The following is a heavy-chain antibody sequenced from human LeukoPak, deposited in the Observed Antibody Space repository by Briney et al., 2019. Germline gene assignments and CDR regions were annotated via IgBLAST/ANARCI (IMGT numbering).Heavy chain of an antibody. D-gene: IGHD2-15*01. CDR1: GVSLTSYH. Sequence: SETLSLTCTVSGVSLTSYHRSWIRQPPGKGLEWIWRVYISGSTNYNPSLKSRVTTSLDASKTQFSLTLSSVTGADTPVYYFAGDGLYTAGYSYFDYWGQGTLVTVSA. CDR2: VYISGST. CDR3: AGDGLYTAGYSYFDY. J-gene: IGHJ4*02. V-gene: IGHV4-4*07.